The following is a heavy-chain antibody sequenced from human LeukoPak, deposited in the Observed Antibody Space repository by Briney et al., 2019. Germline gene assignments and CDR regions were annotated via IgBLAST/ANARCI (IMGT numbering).Heavy chain of an antibody. V-gene: IGHV3-23*01. J-gene: IGHJ4*02. CDR2: ISGSGGST. D-gene: IGHD1-1*01. Sequence: GGSLRLSCAASGFTFSSYSMNWVRQAPGKGLEWVSSISGSGGSTYYADSVKGRFTISRDNSKNTLYLQMYSLRAEDTAVYYCAKVEGASKASVYWGQGALVTVSS. CDR3: AKVEGASKASVY. CDR1: GFTFSSYS.